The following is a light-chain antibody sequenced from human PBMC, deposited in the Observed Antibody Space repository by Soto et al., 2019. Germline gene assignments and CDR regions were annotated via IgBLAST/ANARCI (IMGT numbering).Light chain of an antibody. CDR1: SSNIGGNS. Sequence: SVLTQPPSVSAAPGQKVTISCSGSSSNIGGNSVSWYQQLPGSAPKLLIYDDNKRPSGIPDRFSGSKSGTSASLAITGLRADDEADYYCQSYGSSPSANFVFGTGTKVTVL. J-gene: IGLJ1*01. CDR2: DDN. CDR3: QSYGSSPSANFV. V-gene: IGLV1-51*01.